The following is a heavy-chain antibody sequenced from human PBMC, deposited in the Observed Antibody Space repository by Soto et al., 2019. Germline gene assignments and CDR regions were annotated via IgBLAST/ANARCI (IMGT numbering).Heavy chain of an antibody. J-gene: IGHJ5*02. CDR2: IYHSGST. V-gene: IGHV4-30-2*01. Sequence: QLQLQESGSGLVKPSQTLSLTCAVSGGSISSGGYSWSWIRQPPGKGLEWIGYIYHSGSTYYNPSLKSRVTISVDRSKNQFSLKVSSVTAADTAVYYCARGVVTAINKNWFDPWGQGTLVTVSS. D-gene: IGHD2-21*02. CDR1: GGSISSGGYS. CDR3: ARGVVTAINKNWFDP.